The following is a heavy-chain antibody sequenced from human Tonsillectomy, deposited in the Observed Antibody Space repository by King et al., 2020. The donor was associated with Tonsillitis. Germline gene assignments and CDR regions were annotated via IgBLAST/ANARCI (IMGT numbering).Heavy chain of an antibody. CDR1: GFTFSSYA. CDR2: LSYDGSNE. J-gene: IGHJ4*02. D-gene: IGHD1-1*01. CDR3: AKGERVWKTTDFDY. V-gene: IGHV3-30*18. Sequence: VQLVESGGGVVQPGRSLRLSCAASGFTFSSYAMPWVRQAPGRGLEWVAGLSYDGSNEYYADSVRGRFTVSRDNSKNTVYLQINSLSAEDTALYYCAKGERVWKTTDFDYWGQGTLVTVSS.